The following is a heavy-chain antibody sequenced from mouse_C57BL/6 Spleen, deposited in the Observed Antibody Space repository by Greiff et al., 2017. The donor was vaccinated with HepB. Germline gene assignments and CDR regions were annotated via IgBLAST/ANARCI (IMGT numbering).Heavy chain of an antibody. J-gene: IGHJ2*01. CDR3: ARGGTTDY. D-gene: IGHD1-1*01. CDR1: GYTFTRSW. CDR2: IHPNSGST. V-gene: IGHV1-64*01. Sequence: QVRRRRPGAELVKPVWAVRVSSPPCGYTFTRSWMHWVKHRPGQGLEWIGMIHPNSGSTNYNEKFKSKATLTVDKSSSTAYMQLSSLTSEDSAVYYCARGGTTDYWGQGTTLTVSS.